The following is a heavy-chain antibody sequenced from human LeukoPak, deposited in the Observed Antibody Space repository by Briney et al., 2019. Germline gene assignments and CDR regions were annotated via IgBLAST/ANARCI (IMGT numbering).Heavy chain of an antibody. V-gene: IGHV3-21*01. D-gene: IGHD6-6*01. CDR3: ETYITTRLDY. J-gene: IGHJ4*02. CDR1: GFTFSGST. CDR2: IFSSTTYI. Sequence: GGSLRLSCVASGFTFSGSTMNWVRQAPGEGLEWVASIFSSTTYIYYADSVKGRFTISRDNAQISLYLQMNSLRAEGTAVYYCETYITTRLDYWGQGTLVTVSS.